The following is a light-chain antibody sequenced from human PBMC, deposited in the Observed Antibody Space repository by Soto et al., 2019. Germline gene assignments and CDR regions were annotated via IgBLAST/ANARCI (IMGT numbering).Light chain of an antibody. CDR2: GAS. CDR3: QQYNNWPIT. V-gene: IGKV3-15*01. J-gene: IGKJ4*01. Sequence: EIVMTQSPATLSVSPGARATLSCRASQTVSSNLAWYQQKPGQAPRLLIYGASTRATGIPARFSGSGSGTEFTLTISSLQSEDFAVYYCQQYNNWPITFGGGTKVEIK. CDR1: QTVSSN.